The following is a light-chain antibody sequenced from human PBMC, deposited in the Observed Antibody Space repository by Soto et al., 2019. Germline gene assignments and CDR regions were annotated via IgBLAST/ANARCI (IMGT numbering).Light chain of an antibody. CDR3: SSYAGSNNYV. CDR1: SSDVGGYNY. CDR2: EVS. V-gene: IGLV2-8*01. J-gene: IGLJ1*01. Sequence: QSALTQPPSASGSPGQSVTISCTGTSSDVGGYNYVSWYQQHPGKAPKLMIYEVSKRPLGVPDRFSASKSGNTASLTVSGLQAEDEADYYCSSYAGSNNYVFGTGTKLTVL.